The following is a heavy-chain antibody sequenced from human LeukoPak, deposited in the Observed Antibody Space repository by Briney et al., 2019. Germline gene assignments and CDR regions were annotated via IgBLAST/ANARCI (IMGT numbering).Heavy chain of an antibody. Sequence: PGGSLRLSCAAFGFTFSSYWMSWVRQAPGKGLEWVASINQDGSEKYYVDSVKGRFTISRDNAKNSLSLQMNSLRAEDTAVYYCARAKDPLPSSLFASDYWGQGILVTVSS. CDR3: ARAKDPLPSSLFASDY. CDR1: GFTFSSYW. D-gene: IGHD2-15*01. CDR2: INQDGSEK. V-gene: IGHV3-7*03. J-gene: IGHJ4*02.